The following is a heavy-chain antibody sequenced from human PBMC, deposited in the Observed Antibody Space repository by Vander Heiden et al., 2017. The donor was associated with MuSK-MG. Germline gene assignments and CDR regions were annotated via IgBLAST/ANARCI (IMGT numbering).Heavy chain of an antibody. J-gene: IGHJ4*02. D-gene: IGHD1-1*01. CDR3: SRDRGTWSFDN. CDR1: GFRFSDSR. Sequence: EVQLVESGGGLVQPGGSLRLSCAASGFRFSDSRMDWVRQVQGKGLEWIARMRNKANSDTTEYAASVRGRFTISRDDSHNLLYLELTNLKAEDTAVYFCSRDRGTWSFDNWGQGALVTVSP. CDR2: MRNKANSDTT. V-gene: IGHV3-72*01.